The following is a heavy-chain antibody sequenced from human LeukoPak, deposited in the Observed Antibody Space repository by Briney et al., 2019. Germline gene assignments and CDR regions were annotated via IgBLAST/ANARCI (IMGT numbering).Heavy chain of an antibody. CDR2: IYYSGST. CDR1: GGSISSYY. Sequence: SETLSLTYTVSGGSISSYYWSWIRQPPGKGLEWIGYIYYSGSTNYNPSLKSRVTISVDTSKNQFSLKLSSVTAADTAVYYCARGNSNYVPATWGQGTLVTVSS. D-gene: IGHD4-11*01. V-gene: IGHV4-59*01. CDR3: ARGNSNYVPAT. J-gene: IGHJ4*02.